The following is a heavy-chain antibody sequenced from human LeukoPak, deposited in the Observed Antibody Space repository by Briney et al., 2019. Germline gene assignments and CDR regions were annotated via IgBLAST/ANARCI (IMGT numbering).Heavy chain of an antibody. D-gene: IGHD6-13*01. CDR2: INPSGGST. J-gene: IGHJ4*02. CDR3: ARDPSIAAADPPYYFDY. Sequence: GASVKVSCKASGYTFTSYYMHWVRQAPGQGLEWMGIINPSGGSTSYAQKFQGRVTMTRDTSTSTVYMELSGLRSEDTAVYYCARDPSIAAADPPYYFDYWGQGTLVTVSS. V-gene: IGHV1-46*01. CDR1: GYTFTSYY.